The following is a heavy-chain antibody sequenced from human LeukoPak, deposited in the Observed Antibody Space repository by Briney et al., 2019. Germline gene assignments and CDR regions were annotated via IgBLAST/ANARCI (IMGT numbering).Heavy chain of an antibody. CDR3: ARDLQNWNHKNWFDP. J-gene: IGHJ5*02. D-gene: IGHD1-14*01. CDR2: IDSDGSNI. CDR1: GFTFSSYW. Sequence: GGSLRLSCATSGFTFSSYWMHWVRQAPGKGLVWVSRIDSDGSNIRYADSVKGRFTISRDNTKNTLYLQMNSLRAEDTAVYYCARDLQNWNHKNWFDPWGQGTLVTVSS. V-gene: IGHV3-74*01.